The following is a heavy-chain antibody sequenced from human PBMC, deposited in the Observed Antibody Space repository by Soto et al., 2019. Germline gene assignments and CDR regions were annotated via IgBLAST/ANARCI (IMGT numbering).Heavy chain of an antibody. CDR2: IYYSGST. CDR3: ARGAQANGWTGH. D-gene: IGHD6-19*01. V-gene: IGHV4-59*01. J-gene: IGHJ4*02. CDR1: GGSISSYY. Sequence: LETLSLTCTVSGGSISSYYWSWIRQPPGKGLEWIGYIYYSGSTNYNPSLKSRVTISVDTSKNQFSLKLSSVTAADTAVYYCARGAQANGWTGHWGQGTLVTVSS.